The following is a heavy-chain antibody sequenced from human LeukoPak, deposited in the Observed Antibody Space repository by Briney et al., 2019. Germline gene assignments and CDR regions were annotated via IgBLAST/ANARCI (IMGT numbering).Heavy chain of an antibody. Sequence: PGGSLRLSCAASGFTFSSYEMNWVRQAPGKGLEWISYISSSGSTMYYADSVKGRFTISRDNAKNSLYLQMNSLRAEDTAVFYCAREPPRERWFESWGQGTLVTVYS. V-gene: IGHV3-48*03. J-gene: IGHJ5*01. CDR2: ISSSGSTM. CDR1: GFTFSSYE. CDR3: AREPPRERWFES. D-gene: IGHD1-1*01.